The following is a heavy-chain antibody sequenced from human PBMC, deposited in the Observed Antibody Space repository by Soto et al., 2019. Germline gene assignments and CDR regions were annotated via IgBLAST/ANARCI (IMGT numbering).Heavy chain of an antibody. CDR2: IYHSGST. Sequence: SETLSLTCTVSGYSISSGYYWGWIRQPPGKGLEWIGSIYHSGSTYYNPSLKSRVTISVDTSKNRFSLKLSSVTAADTAVYYCARVEREGSTGGYYFDYWGQGTLVTVSS. D-gene: IGHD2-15*01. CDR3: ARVEREGSTGGYYFDY. V-gene: IGHV4-38-2*02. J-gene: IGHJ4*02. CDR1: GYSISSGYY.